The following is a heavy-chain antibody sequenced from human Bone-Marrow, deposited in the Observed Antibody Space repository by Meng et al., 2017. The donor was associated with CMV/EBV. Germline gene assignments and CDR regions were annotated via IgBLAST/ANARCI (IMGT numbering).Heavy chain of an antibody. Sequence: GESLKISCAASGFTFSSYSMNWVRQAPGKGLEWVSYISSSSSTIYYADSVKGRFTISRDNAKNSLYLQMNSLRAEDTPVYYGARDTPIHDSSGSTPYFDYWGQGTLVTVSS. D-gene: IGHD3-22*01. CDR3: ARDTPIHDSSGSTPYFDY. CDR1: GFTFSSYS. J-gene: IGHJ4*02. V-gene: IGHV3-48*04. CDR2: ISSSSSTI.